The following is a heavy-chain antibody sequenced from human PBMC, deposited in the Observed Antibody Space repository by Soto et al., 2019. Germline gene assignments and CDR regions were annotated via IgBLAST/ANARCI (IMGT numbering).Heavy chain of an antibody. CDR2: IYYSGST. D-gene: IGHD3-3*01. CDR1: VGSVSSGSYY. Sequence: SETLSPPSTFPVGSVSSGSYYWSWIRQPPGKGLEWIGYIYYSGSTNYNPSLKSRVTISVDTSKNQFSLKLSSVTAADTAVYYCARDQRFLEWLSYGMDVWGQGTTVTVSS. V-gene: IGHV4-61*01. J-gene: IGHJ6*02. CDR3: ARDQRFLEWLSYGMDV.